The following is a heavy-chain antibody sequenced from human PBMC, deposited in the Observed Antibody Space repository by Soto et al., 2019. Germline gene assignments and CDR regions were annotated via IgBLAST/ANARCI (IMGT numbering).Heavy chain of an antibody. CDR1: GGSISSGGYS. CDR2: MYHSGST. J-gene: IGHJ4*02. Sequence: PSETLSLTCAVSGGSISSGGYSWSWIRQPPGKGLEWIGYMYHSGSTYYNPSLKSRVTISIDRSKNQFSLKLSSVTAADTAAYYCARVPDYWGQGTLVTVSS. CDR3: ARVPDY. V-gene: IGHV4-30-2*01.